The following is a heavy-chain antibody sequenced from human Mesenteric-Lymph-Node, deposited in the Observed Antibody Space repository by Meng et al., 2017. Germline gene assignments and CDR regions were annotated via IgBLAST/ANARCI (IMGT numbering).Heavy chain of an antibody. CDR3: ARARPATAFDY. D-gene: IGHD2-15*01. J-gene: IGHJ4*02. V-gene: IGHV4-59*01. CDR1: GGSISSYC. CDR2: IYYSGST. Sequence: SETLSLTCTVSGGSISSYCWSWIRQPPGKGLEWIGYIYYSGSTNYNPSLKSRVTISVDTSKNQFSLKLSSVTAADTAVYYCARARPATAFDYWGQGTLVTVSS.